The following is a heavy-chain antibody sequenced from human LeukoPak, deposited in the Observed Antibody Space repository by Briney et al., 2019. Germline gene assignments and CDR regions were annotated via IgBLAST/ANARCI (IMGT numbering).Heavy chain of an antibody. Sequence: GGSLRISCAASGFTFSYYWMYWVRQAPGKGPMWVSRISPDGSDTNYADSVKGRFTISRDNAKNMLYLQMNSLKPEDTAVYYCARDLSVPWGQGAPVTVSS. V-gene: IGHV3-74*01. CDR2: ISPDGSDT. J-gene: IGHJ1*01. CDR3: ARDLSVP. D-gene: IGHD3-3*01. CDR1: GFTFSYYW.